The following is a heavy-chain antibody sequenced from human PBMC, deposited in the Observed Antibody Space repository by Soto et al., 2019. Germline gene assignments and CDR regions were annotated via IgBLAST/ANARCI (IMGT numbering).Heavy chain of an antibody. Sequence: QVQLVESGGGVVQPGRSLRLSCAASGFTFSSYGMHWLRQAPGKGLEWVAVISYDGSNKYYADSVKGRFTISRDNSKNTLYLQMNSLRAEDTAVYYCAKSDHGYFDYWGQGTLVTVSS. J-gene: IGHJ4*02. CDR2: ISYDGSNK. V-gene: IGHV3-30*18. CDR1: GFTFSSYG. CDR3: AKSDHGYFDY.